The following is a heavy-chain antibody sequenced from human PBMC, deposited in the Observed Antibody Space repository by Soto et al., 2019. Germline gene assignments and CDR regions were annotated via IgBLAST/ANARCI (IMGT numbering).Heavy chain of an antibody. Sequence: QVQLVQSGAEVKKPGASVKVSCKASGYTFTSYGISWVRQAPGQGLEWMGWISAYNGNTNYAQKLQGRITMTTDTSTSTAYMELRRLRSDDTAVYYCAREGGYCTNGVCNYSDYGMDVWGQGTTVTVSS. V-gene: IGHV1-18*01. D-gene: IGHD2-8*01. CDR1: GYTFTSYG. CDR3: AREGGYCTNGVCNYSDYGMDV. CDR2: ISAYNGNT. J-gene: IGHJ6*02.